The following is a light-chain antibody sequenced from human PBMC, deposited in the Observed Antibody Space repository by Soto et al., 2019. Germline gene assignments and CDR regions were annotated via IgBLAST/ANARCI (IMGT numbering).Light chain of an antibody. Sequence: SVLTQPPSVSAAPRQRVTISCSGSSSNIGNNAVNWYQQLPGKAPKLLIYYDDLLPSGVSDRFSGSKSGTSASLAISGLQSEDEADYYCAAWDDSLNGPVFGGGTKLTVL. CDR2: YDD. J-gene: IGLJ2*01. V-gene: IGLV1-36*01. CDR3: AAWDDSLNGPV. CDR1: SSNIGNNA.